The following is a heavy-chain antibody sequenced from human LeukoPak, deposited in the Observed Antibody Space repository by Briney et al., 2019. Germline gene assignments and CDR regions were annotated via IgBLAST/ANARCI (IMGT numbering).Heavy chain of an antibody. CDR3: ASGSYYYVSSGYAVFDY. CDR1: GGSISSSSYY. D-gene: IGHD3-22*01. CDR2: IYYSGST. V-gene: IGHV4-39*07. J-gene: IGHJ4*02. Sequence: PSETLSLTCTVSGGSISSSSYYWGWIRQPPGKGLEWIGSIYYSGSTYYNPSLKSRVTISVDTSKNQFSLKLSSVTAADTAVYYCASGSYYYVSSGYAVFDYWGQGTLVTVPS.